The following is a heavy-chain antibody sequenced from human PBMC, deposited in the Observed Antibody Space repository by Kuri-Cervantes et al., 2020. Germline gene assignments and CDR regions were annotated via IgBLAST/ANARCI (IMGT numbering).Heavy chain of an antibody. V-gene: IGHV4-4*02. Sequence: GSLRLSCSVSGGSVSSADWWSWVRQTPGKGLEWIGEIFHTGTTIYNPSLKSRVTISVDTSKNQFSLKLSSVTAADTAVYYCARGQGKRSSSGWASMGYWGQGTLVTVSS. J-gene: IGHJ4*02. CDR2: IFHTGTT. CDR1: GGSVSSADW. CDR3: ARGQGKRSSSGWASMGY. D-gene: IGHD6-19*01.